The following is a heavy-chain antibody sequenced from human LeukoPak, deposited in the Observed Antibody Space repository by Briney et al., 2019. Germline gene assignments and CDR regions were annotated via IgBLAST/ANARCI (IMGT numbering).Heavy chain of an antibody. V-gene: IGHV3-66*01. D-gene: IGHD6-13*01. CDR3: ARDRSSSWPDAFDI. CDR1: GFTVSSNY. Sequence: GGSLRLSCAASGFTVSSNYMSWVRQAPGKGLEWGSVIYSGGSTYYADSVKGRFTISRDNSKNTLYLQMNSLRAEDTAVYYCARDRSSSWPDAFDIWGQGTMVTVSS. CDR2: IYSGGST. J-gene: IGHJ3*02.